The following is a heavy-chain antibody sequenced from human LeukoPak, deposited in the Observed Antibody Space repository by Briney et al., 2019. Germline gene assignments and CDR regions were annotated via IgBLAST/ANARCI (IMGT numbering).Heavy chain of an antibody. D-gene: IGHD1-26*01. CDR2: IYYSGST. CDR3: AGQYSGSYEDY. V-gene: IGHV4-39*01. CDR1: GGSISSSSYY. Sequence: SETLSLTCTVSGGSISSSSYYWGWIRQPPGKGLEWIGSIYYSGSTYYNPSLKSRVTISVDTSKNQFSLKLSSVTAADTAVYYCAGQYSGSYEDYWGQGTLVTVSS. J-gene: IGHJ4*02.